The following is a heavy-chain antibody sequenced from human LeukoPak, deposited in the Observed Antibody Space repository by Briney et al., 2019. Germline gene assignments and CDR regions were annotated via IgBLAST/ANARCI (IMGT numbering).Heavy chain of an antibody. V-gene: IGHV1-18*01. CDR3: ARSRITMIVVVINDAFDI. CDR2: ISAYNGNK. CDR1: GYTFTSYG. Sequence: ASVKVSCKASGYTFTSYGISWVRQAPGQGLEWMGWISAYNGNKNYAQKLQGRVTMTTDTSTSTAYMELRSLRSDDTAVYYCARSRITMIVVVINDAFDIWGQGTMVTVSS. D-gene: IGHD3-22*01. J-gene: IGHJ3*02.